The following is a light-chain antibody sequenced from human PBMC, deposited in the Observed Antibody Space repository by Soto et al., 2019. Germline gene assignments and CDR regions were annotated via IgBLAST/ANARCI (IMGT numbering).Light chain of an antibody. CDR1: SSDVGGYNY. CDR3: SSFTSINNWV. V-gene: IGLV2-14*01. CDR2: EVS. Sequence: QSVLTQPASVSGSPGQSITISCTGTSSDVGGYNYVSWYQQHPGTAPKLMIYEVSNRPSGVSNRFSGSKSGNTASLTISGLQAEDEADYYCSSFTSINNWVFGGGTKLTVL. J-gene: IGLJ3*02.